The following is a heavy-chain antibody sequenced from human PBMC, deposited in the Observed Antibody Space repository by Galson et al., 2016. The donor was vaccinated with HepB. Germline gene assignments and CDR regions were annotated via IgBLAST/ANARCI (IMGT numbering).Heavy chain of an antibody. V-gene: IGHV3-72*01. D-gene: IGHD3-22*01. CDR1: GFILTGHF. CDR2: SRNRGSAYST. Sequence: SLRLSCAASGFILTGHFVDWVRQAPGKRLEWVGRSRNRGSAYSTQYAAPVKGRFTMSRDDSMNSLYLQMNSLKTEDTAVYYCARLHYEGSIFHPFDCWGQGTLVSVSS. CDR3: ARLHYEGSIFHPFDC. J-gene: IGHJ4*02.